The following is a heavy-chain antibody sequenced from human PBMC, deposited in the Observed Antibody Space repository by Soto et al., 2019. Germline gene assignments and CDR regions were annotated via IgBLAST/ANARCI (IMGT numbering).Heavy chain of an antibody. CDR2: IIPIFGTA. V-gene: IGHV1-69*13. J-gene: IGHJ4*02. CDR3: ARECRWTNGVCYPQVNYVDY. Sequence: SVKVSCKASGGTFSSYAISWVRQAPGQGLEWMGGIIPIFGTANYAQKFQGRVTITADESTSTAYMGLSSLRSEDTAVYYCARECRWTNGVCYPQVNYVDYWGQGTLVTVSA. D-gene: IGHD2-8*01. CDR1: GGTFSSYA.